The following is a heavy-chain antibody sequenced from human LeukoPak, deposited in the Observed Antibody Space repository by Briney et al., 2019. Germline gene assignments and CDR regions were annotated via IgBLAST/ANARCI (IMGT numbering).Heavy chain of an antibody. CDR1: GFTFDDYA. J-gene: IGHJ5*02. CDR3: AKSRTDYYDSSGFTFDP. D-gene: IGHD3-22*01. CDR2: ISWNSGSI. Sequence: GGSLRLSCAASGFTFDDYAMHWVRQAPGKGLEWVSGISWNSGSIGYADSVKGRFTISRDNAKNSLYLQMNSLRAEDTALYYCAKSRTDYYDSSGFTFDPWGQGTLVTVSS. V-gene: IGHV3-9*01.